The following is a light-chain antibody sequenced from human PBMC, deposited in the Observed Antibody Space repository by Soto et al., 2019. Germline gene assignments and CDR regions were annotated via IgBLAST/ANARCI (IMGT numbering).Light chain of an antibody. V-gene: IGLV2-23*01. CDR1: SSHIGTFNL. CDR2: EGT. J-gene: IGLJ3*02. Sequence: QSALTQPASVSGSPGQSITISCTGTSSHIGTFNLVSWYQHHPDKAPRLILYEGTKRPSGVSTRFSGSKSANTASLTVSGLQAEDEGDYYCCSYAAGGTLVFGGGTQLTVL. CDR3: CSYAAGGTLV.